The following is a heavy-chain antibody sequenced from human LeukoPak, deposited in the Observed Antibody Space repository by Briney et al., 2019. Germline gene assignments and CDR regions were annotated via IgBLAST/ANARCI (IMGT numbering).Heavy chain of an antibody. CDR3: ARESVGGSYYDY. Sequence: SETLSLTCAVYGGSFSGYYWSWIRQPAGKGLEWIGRIYTTGSTNYNPSLKSRVTMSVDTSKNQFSLKLSSVTAADTAVYYCARESVGGSYYDYWGQGTLVTVSS. V-gene: IGHV4-4*07. D-gene: IGHD1-26*01. J-gene: IGHJ4*02. CDR2: IYTTGST. CDR1: GGSFSGYY.